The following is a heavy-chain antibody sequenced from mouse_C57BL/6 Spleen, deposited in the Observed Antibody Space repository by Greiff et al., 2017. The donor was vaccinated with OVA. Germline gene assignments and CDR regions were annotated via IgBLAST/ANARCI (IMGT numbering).Heavy chain of an antibody. Sequence: EVQLQQSVAELVRPGASVKLSCTASGFNIKNTYMHWVKQRPEQGLEWIGRIDPANGNTKYASKFQGKATIPADTSSNTAYLQLSSLTSEDPAIYYCAREGTTVVADWYFDVWGTGTTVTVSS. CDR2: IDPANGNT. V-gene: IGHV14-3*01. CDR1: GFNIKNTY. CDR3: AREGTTVVADWYFDV. D-gene: IGHD1-1*01. J-gene: IGHJ1*03.